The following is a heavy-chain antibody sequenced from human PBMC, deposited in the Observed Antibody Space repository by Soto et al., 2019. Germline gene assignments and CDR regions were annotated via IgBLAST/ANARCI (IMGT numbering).Heavy chain of an antibody. D-gene: IGHD2-8*01. J-gene: IGHJ4*02. CDR3: AREMVYDIEVRQFDY. CDR2: IYYSGST. V-gene: IGHV4-30-4*01. Sequence: QVQLQESGPGLVKPSQTLSLTCTVSGGSISSGDYYWSWIRQPPGKGLEWIGYIYYSGSTYYNPSLESRVTISVDTSKNQFSLKLSSVTAADTAVYYCAREMVYDIEVRQFDYWGQGTLVTVSS. CDR1: GGSISSGDYY.